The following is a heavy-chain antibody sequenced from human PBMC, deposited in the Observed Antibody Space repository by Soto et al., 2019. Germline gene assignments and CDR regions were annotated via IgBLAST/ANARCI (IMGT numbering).Heavy chain of an antibody. V-gene: IGHV3-30-3*01. D-gene: IGHD3-10*01. CDR1: GFTFSNYT. CDR3: ARERGAGESSGSYYETYYYMDV. J-gene: IGHJ6*03. CDR2: IAYDGSNQ. Sequence: GGSLILSCEASGFTFSNYTMHWVRQSPGKGLEWVSVIAYDGSNQFYADSVKGRFTISRDSSENTLYLQMNSLRAEDTAVYYCARERGAGESSGSYYETYYYMDVWGKGTTVTVSS.